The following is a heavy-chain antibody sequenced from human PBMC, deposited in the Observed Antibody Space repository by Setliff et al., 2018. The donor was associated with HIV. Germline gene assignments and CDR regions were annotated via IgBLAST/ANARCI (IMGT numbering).Heavy chain of an antibody. Sequence: PGGSLRLSCIASGFTFGDYAMTWVRQAPGKGLEWVSGISGSGGSTYYAESVKGRFTISRDNSNSTLYLQMNSLRAEDTAVYFCAKGAFGRRIATISPGAFDFWGQGTMVTVSS. D-gene: IGHD3-16*01. J-gene: IGHJ3*01. CDR3: AKGAFGRRIATISPGAFDF. V-gene: IGHV3-23*01. CDR2: ISGSGGST. CDR1: GFTFGDYA.